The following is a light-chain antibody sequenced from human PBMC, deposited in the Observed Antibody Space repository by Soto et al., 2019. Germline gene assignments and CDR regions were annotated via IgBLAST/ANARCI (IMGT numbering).Light chain of an antibody. CDR2: AAS. CDR3: QKFNAVPT. CDR1: QAISNY. Sequence: DIQMTQYPSSLSASVGDRVTITCRASQAISNYLAWYQQKPGKVPTLLISAASTLQSGVPSRFSGSGSTTDFTLTISSLQPEDVATYYCQKFNAVPTFGRRTKGEI. V-gene: IGKV1-27*01. J-gene: IGKJ4*01.